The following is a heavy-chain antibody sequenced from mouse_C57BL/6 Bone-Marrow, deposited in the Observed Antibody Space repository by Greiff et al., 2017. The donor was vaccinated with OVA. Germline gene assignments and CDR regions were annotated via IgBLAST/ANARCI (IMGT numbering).Heavy chain of an antibody. CDR1: GYSITSGYY. D-gene: IGHD2-4*01. V-gene: IGHV3-6*01. CDR2: ISYDGSN. J-gene: IGHJ4*01. Sequence: EVKLMESGPGLVKPSQSLSLTCSVTGYSITSGYYWNWIRQFPGNKLEWLGYISYDGSNNYNPSLKNLISITRDTSKNQFFLPLNSVTTEDTSTDYCAKVDRYDYYCSIDYWGQGTSVTVSS. CDR3: AKVDRYDYYCSIDY.